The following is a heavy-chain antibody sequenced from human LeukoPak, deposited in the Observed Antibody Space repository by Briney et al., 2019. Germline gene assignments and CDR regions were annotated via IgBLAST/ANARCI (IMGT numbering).Heavy chain of an antibody. D-gene: IGHD6-13*01. Sequence: GGSLRLSCAASGFTFSSYAMHWVRQAPGKGLEWVGRIKSKTDGGTTDYAAPVKGRFTISRDDSKNTLYLQMNSLKTEDTAVYYCTTPFIAAAEVDAFDIWGQGTMVTVSS. CDR2: IKSKTDGGTT. CDR3: TTPFIAAAEVDAFDI. J-gene: IGHJ3*02. V-gene: IGHV3-15*01. CDR1: GFTFSSYA.